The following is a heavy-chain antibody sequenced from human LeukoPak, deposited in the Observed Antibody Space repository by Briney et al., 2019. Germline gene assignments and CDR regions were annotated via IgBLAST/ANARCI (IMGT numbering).Heavy chain of an antibody. CDR1: GFNFDDYG. Sequence: PGGSLRLSCAAFGFNFDDYGMNWVRQAPGKGLEWVSGINWNGGSTGYADSVKGRFTISRDNAKNSLYLQMNSLRAEDRAVYFCAREDSSAFDLWGQGTMVTVSS. D-gene: IGHD6-25*01. J-gene: IGHJ3*01. V-gene: IGHV3-20*04. CDR2: INWNGGST. CDR3: AREDSSAFDL.